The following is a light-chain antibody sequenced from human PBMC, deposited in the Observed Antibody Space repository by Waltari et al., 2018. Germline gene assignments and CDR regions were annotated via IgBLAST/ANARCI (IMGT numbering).Light chain of an antibody. J-gene: IGKJ2*01. Sequence: DIVMTQSPDSLAVSLGERATINCKSSQSVLYSSNNTNYLAWDQQKPGQPPKLHIYWASTRESGVPDRFSGSGSGTDFTLTISSLQAEDVAVYYCQQYYSTPRTFGQGTKLEIK. CDR3: QQYYSTPRT. CDR1: QSVLYSSNNTNY. V-gene: IGKV4-1*01. CDR2: WAS.